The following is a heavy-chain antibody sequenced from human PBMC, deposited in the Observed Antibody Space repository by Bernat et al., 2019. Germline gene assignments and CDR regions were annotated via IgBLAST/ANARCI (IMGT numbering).Heavy chain of an antibody. CDR3: AKEGLVRGEFDY. V-gene: IGHV3-30*18. J-gene: IGHJ4*02. CDR2: ISYDGSNK. Sequence: QVQLVESGGGVVQPGRSLRLSCAASGFTFSSYGMHWVRQAPGKGLEWVAVISYDGSNKYYAVSVEGRFTISRDNSKNTLYLQMNSLRAEDTAVYYCAKEGLVRGEFDYWGQGTLVTVSS. CDR1: GFTFSSYG. D-gene: IGHD6-19*01.